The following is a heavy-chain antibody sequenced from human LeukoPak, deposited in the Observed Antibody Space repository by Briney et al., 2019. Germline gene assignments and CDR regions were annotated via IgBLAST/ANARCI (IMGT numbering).Heavy chain of an antibody. Sequence: ASVKVSCKASGYTFTSYDINWVRQATGRGLEWMGWMNPNSVNTGYAQKFQGRVTMTRNTSISTAYMELSSLRSEDTAVYYCARVTRYCSGGSCDHDAFDIWGQGTMVTVSS. V-gene: IGHV1-8*01. CDR2: MNPNSVNT. D-gene: IGHD2-15*01. CDR1: GYTFTSYD. CDR3: ARVTRYCSGGSCDHDAFDI. J-gene: IGHJ3*02.